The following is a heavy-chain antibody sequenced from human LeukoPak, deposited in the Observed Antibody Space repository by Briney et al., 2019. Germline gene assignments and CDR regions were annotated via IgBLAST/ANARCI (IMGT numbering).Heavy chain of an antibody. CDR2: ISAYNGNT. V-gene: IGHV1-18*01. D-gene: IGHD3-22*01. CDR3: ARGIPDYYDSSGYYNFDY. Sequence: ASVKVSCKASGYTFTSYGISWVRQAPGQGLEWMGWISAYNGNTNYAQKLQGRVTMTTDTSTSTAYMELSSLRSEDTAVYYCARGIPDYYDSSGYYNFDYWGQGTLATVSS. J-gene: IGHJ4*02. CDR1: GYTFTSYG.